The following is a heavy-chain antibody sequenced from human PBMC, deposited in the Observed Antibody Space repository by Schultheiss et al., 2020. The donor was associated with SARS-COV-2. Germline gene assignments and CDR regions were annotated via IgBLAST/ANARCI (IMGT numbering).Heavy chain of an antibody. J-gene: IGHJ4*02. V-gene: IGHV4-59*01. Sequence: SETLSLTCTVSGGSISSYYWGWIRQPPGKGLEWIGYIYYSGSTNYNPSLKSRVTISVDTSKNQFSLKLSSVTAADTAVYYCTGASKWFILYYFDYWGQGTLVTVSS. CDR3: TGASKWFILYYFDY. CDR2: IYYSGST. D-gene: IGHD3-22*01. CDR1: GGSISSYY.